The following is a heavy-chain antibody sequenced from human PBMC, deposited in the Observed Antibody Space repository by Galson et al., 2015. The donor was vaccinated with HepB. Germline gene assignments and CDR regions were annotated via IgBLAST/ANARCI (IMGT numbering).Heavy chain of an antibody. CDR1: GFTFSSYW. V-gene: IGHV3-74*01. Sequence: SLRLSCAASGFTFSSYWMHWVRQAPGKGLVWVSRINSDGSSTSYEDSVKGRFTISRDNAKNTLYLQMNSLRAEDTAVYYCARDPEDYTAMVYYYYYGMDVWGQGTTVTVSS. CDR3: ARDPEDYTAMVYYYYYGMDV. D-gene: IGHD5-18*01. J-gene: IGHJ6*02. CDR2: INSDGSST.